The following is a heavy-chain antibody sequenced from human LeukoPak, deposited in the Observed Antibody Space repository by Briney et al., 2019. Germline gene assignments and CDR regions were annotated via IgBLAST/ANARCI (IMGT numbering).Heavy chain of an antibody. V-gene: IGHV3-21*01. CDR1: GFTFSSYS. CDR2: TSSSSSYI. J-gene: IGHJ5*02. D-gene: IGHD2-2*02. Sequence: GGSLRLSCAASGFTFSSYSMNRVRQAPGKGLEWDSSTSSSSSYIYYADSVKGRFTISRDNAKNSLYLQMNSLRAEDTAVYYCARVLGVPAAILGWFDPWGQGTLVTVSS. CDR3: ARVLGVPAAILGWFDP.